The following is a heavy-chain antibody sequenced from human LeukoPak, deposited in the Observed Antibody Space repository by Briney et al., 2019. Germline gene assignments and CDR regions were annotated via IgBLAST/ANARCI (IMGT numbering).Heavy chain of an antibody. CDR1: GYSISSGYY. CDR2: IYHSGST. J-gene: IGHJ4*02. Sequence: SETLSLTCTVSGYSISSGYYWGWIRQPPGKGLEWIGTIYHSGSTYYNPSLKSRVTISVDTSKSQFSLKLTSVTAADTAVYYCARVRGYCSSTICYGYYFDYWGQGTLVTVSS. CDR3: ARVRGYCSSTICYGYYFDY. V-gene: IGHV4-38-2*02. D-gene: IGHD2-2*01.